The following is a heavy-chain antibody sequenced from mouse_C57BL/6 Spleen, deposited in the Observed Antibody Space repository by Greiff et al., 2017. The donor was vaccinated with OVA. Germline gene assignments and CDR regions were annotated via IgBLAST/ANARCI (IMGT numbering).Heavy chain of an antibody. D-gene: IGHD6-5*01. V-gene: IGHV1-62-2*01. CDR2: FYPGSGSI. J-gene: IGHJ4*01. Sequence: QVQLKESGAELVKPGASVKLSCKASGYTFTEYTIHWVKQRSGQGLEWFGWFYPGSGSIKYNEKFKDKATLTADKSSSTAYMELSRLTSEDSAVYFCARHEGAYSGGYAMDYWGQGTSVTVSS. CDR1: GYTFTEYT. CDR3: ARHEGAYSGGYAMDY.